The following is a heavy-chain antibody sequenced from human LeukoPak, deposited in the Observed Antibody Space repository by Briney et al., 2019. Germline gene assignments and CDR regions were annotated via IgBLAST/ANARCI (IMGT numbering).Heavy chain of an antibody. V-gene: IGHV1-8*03. CDR2: MNPNSGNT. CDR3: ARGEWELLGAFDI. J-gene: IGHJ3*02. CDR1: GYTLTSYD. D-gene: IGHD1-26*01. Sequence: ASVKVSCKASGYTLTSYDINWVRQATGQGLEWMGWMNPNSGNTGYAQKFQGRVTITRDTSISTAYMELSSLRSEDTAVYYCARGEWELLGAFDIWGQGTMVTVSS.